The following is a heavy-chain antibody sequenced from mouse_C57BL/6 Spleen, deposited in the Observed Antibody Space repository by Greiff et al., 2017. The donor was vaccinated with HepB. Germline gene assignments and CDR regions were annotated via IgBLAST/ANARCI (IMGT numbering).Heavy chain of an antibody. CDR1: GYAFTNYL. CDR3: AREEFITTALDY. D-gene: IGHD1-1*01. Sequence: QVHVKQSGAELVRPGTSVKVSCKASGYAFTNYLIEWVKQRPGQGLEWIGVINPGSGGTNYNEKFKGKATLTADKSSSTAYMQLSSLTSEDSAVYFCAREEFITTALDYWGQGTTLTVSS. J-gene: IGHJ2*01. V-gene: IGHV1-54*01. CDR2: INPGSGGT.